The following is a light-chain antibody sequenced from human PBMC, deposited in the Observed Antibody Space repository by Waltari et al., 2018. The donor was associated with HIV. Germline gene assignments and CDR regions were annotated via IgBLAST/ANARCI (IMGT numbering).Light chain of an antibody. V-gene: IGKV1-27*01. CDR3: QKYNSAPFT. J-gene: IGKJ3*01. CDR1: QGIGIY. Sequence: GDRVTITCRASQGIGIYLAWFQQKPGKVPKLLISGASTLQSGVPSRFSGSGSGTDFALTISSLQPEDVASYYCQKYNSAPFTFGPGTKVDLK. CDR2: GAS.